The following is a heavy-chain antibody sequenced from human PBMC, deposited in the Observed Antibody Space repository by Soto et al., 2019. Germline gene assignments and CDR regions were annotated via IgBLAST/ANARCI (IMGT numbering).Heavy chain of an antibody. V-gene: IGHV3-30-3*01. D-gene: IGHD3-10*01. Sequence: GGSLRLSCAASGFTFSSYAMHWVRQAPGKGLEWVAVISYDGSNKYYADSVKGRFTISRDNSKNTLYLQMNSLRAEDTAVYYCARDPSRGFGEKYYYYYRMDVWGQGTTVTVSS. J-gene: IGHJ6*02. CDR1: GFTFSSYA. CDR3: ARDPSRGFGEKYYYYYRMDV. CDR2: ISYDGSNK.